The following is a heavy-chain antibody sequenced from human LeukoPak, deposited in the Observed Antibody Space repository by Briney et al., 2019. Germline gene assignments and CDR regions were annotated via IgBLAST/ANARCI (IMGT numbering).Heavy chain of an antibody. D-gene: IGHD4-17*01. J-gene: IGHJ4*02. CDR1: GFTFSSYG. V-gene: IGHV3-30*03. CDR2: ISYDGSNK. CDR3: ARDLLYGDYVFDY. Sequence: PGGSLRLSCAASGFTFSSYGMHWVRQAPGKGLEWVAVISYDGSNKYYADSVKGRFTISRDNSKNTLYLQMNSLRAEDTAVYYCARDLLYGDYVFDYWGQGTLVTVSS.